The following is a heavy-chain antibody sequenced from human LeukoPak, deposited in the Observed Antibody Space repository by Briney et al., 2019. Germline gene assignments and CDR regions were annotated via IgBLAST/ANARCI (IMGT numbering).Heavy chain of an antibody. J-gene: IGHJ4*02. CDR3: GFDGEWEPKGVAY. D-gene: IGHD1-26*01. CDR1: QYTFTSYA. V-gene: IGHV1-69*13. CDR2: IVPLFVTP. Sequence: ASVKVSCNPSQYTFTSYAINWLPQSPGQQLECMRGIVPLFVTPNYAQKFQGRVTITADESTSTAYMELSSLRSDDTAVYYCGFDGEWEPKGVAYWGQGTLVTVSS.